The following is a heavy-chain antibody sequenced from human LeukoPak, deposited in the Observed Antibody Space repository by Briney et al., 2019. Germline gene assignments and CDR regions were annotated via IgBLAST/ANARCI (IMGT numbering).Heavy chain of an antibody. CDR3: AKGKYYYDRSGYYYVG. Sequence: GGSLRLSCAASGFTFSSYAMSWVRQAPGKGLEWVSAISGSGGSTCYADSVKGRFTISRDNSKNTLYLQMNSLRAEDTAVYYCAKGKYYYDRSGYYYVGWGQGPLVTVSS. D-gene: IGHD3-22*01. J-gene: IGHJ4*02. CDR2: ISGSGGST. CDR1: GFTFSSYA. V-gene: IGHV3-23*01.